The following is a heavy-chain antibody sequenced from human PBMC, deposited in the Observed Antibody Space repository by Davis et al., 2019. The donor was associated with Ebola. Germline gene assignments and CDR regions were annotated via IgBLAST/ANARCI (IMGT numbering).Heavy chain of an antibody. J-gene: IGHJ4*02. CDR1: GYTFTGYY. V-gene: IGHV1-2*04. CDR3: ARDRYCGGDCYEDY. CDR2: INPNSGGT. D-gene: IGHD2-21*02. Sequence: ASVKVSCKASGYTFTGYYMHWVRQAPGQGLEWMGWINPNSGGTNYAQKFQGWVTMTRDTSISTAYMELSRLRSEDTAVYYCARDRYCGGDCYEDYWGQGTLVTVSS.